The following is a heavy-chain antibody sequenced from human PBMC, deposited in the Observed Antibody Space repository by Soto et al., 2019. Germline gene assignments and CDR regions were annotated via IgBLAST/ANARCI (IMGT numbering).Heavy chain of an antibody. CDR1: GGTFSSYT. D-gene: IGHD3-10*01. CDR3: ATSRRITMVRGADFEY. Sequence: ASVKVSCKASGGTFSSYTISWVRQAPGQGLEWMGRIIPILGIANYAQKFQGRVTITADKSTSTAYMELSSLRSEDTAVYYCATSRRITMVRGADFEYWGQGTLVTVSS. J-gene: IGHJ4*02. V-gene: IGHV1-69*02. CDR2: IIPILGIA.